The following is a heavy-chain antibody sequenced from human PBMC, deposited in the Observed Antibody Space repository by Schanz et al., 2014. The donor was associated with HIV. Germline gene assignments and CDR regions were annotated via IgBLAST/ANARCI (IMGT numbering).Heavy chain of an antibody. Sequence: QVQLVQSGAEVKKPGSSVTVSCKASGGTFSNYAFSWVRQAAGQGLEWMAWINPKSGNTGYARKFQGRVTVTINTSKRTIYMELRGLTSEDAAVYYCARAGLWYNSGDYYGSAFDVWGPGTAVTVAS. CDR1: GGTFSNYA. J-gene: IGHJ3*01. CDR2: INPKSGNT. CDR3: ARAGLWYNSGDYYGSAFDV. V-gene: IGHV1-8*01. D-gene: IGHD3-3*01.